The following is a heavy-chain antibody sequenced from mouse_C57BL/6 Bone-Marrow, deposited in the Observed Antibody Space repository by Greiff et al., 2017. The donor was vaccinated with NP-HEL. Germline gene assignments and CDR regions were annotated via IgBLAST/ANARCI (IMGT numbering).Heavy chain of an antibody. V-gene: IGHV1-26*01. Sequence: EVQLQQSGPELVKPGASVKISCKASGYTFTDYYMNWVKQSHGKSLEWIGDINPNNGGTSYNQKFKGKATLTVDKSSSTAYMELRSLTSEDSAVYYCALYEGFDYWGQGTTLTVSS. CDR1: GYTFTDYY. J-gene: IGHJ2*01. CDR2: INPNNGGT. D-gene: IGHD2-3*01. CDR3: ALYEGFDY.